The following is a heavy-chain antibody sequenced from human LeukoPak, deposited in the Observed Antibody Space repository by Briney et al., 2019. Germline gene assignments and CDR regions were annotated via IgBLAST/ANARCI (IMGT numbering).Heavy chain of an antibody. Sequence: GGSLRLSCAASGFTVSRNYMSGVRQAPGKGLEWVSVIYSGGSTYYADSVKGRFTISRDNSKNTVYLQMNSLRAEDTAVYYCGSSSSWSYIDYWGQGTLVTVSS. J-gene: IGHJ4*02. V-gene: IGHV3-53*01. CDR3: GSSSSWSYIDY. D-gene: IGHD6-13*01. CDR2: IYSGGST. CDR1: GFTVSRNY.